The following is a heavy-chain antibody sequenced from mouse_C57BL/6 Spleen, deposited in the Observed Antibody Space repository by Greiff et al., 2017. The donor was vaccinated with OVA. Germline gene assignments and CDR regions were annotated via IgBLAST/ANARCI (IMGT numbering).Heavy chain of an antibody. V-gene: IGHV10-3*01. Sequence: EVQRVESGGGLVQPKGSLKLSCAASGFTFNTYAMHWVRQAPGKGLEWVARIRNKSSNYATYYADSVKDRFTISRDDSQSMLYLQMNNLKTEDTAMYYCVREGALLNAMDYWGQGTSVTVSS. J-gene: IGHJ4*01. D-gene: IGHD2-10*01. CDR2: IRNKSSNYAT. CDR3: VREGALLNAMDY. CDR1: GFTFNTYA.